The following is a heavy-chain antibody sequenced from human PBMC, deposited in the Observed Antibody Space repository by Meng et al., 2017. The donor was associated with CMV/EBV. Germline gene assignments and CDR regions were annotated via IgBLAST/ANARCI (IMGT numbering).Heavy chain of an antibody. V-gene: IGHV2-5*01. CDR1: GFSLSTSGVG. Sequence: LTCTFSGFSLSTSGVGVGWIRQPPGKALEWLALIYWNDDKRYSPSLKGRLTITKDTSKNQVVLTMTNMDPVDTATYYCAHGGAAADRWGQGTLVTVSS. J-gene: IGHJ4*02. CDR3: AHGGAAADR. D-gene: IGHD6-13*01. CDR2: IYWNDDK.